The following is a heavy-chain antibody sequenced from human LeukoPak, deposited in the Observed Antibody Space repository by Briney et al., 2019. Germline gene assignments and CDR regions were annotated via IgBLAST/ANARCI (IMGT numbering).Heavy chain of an antibody. Sequence: GESLKISCKGSGYSFATYWIGWVRQMPGKGLEWMGIIYPGDSDIRYSPSIQGQVTISADKSINTAYLQRSSLKASDTAIYYCARGGSHFEYWGQGTLVTVSS. D-gene: IGHD3-16*01. V-gene: IGHV5-51*01. J-gene: IGHJ4*02. CDR2: IYPGDSDI. CDR3: ARGGSHFEY. CDR1: GYSFATYW.